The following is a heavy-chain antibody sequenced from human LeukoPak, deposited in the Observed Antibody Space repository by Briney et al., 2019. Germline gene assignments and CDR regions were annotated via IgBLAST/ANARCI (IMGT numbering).Heavy chain of an antibody. CDR1: GFTFSSYE. V-gene: IGHV3-48*03. J-gene: IGHJ3*01. CDR2: ISSSGSTI. Sequence: GGSLRLSCAASGFTFSSYEMNWVRQAPGKGLEWVSYISSSGSTIYYADSVKGRFTVSRDHAKNSLFLQMNSLRAEDTAVYYCVRYGRRANDQPFDVWGQGTMVTVSS. D-gene: IGHD1-1*01. CDR3: VRYGRRANDQPFDV.